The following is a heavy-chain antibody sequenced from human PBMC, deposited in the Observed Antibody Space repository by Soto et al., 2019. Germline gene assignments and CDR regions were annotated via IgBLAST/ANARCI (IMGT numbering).Heavy chain of an antibody. CDR1: GYTFTSYG. D-gene: IGHD3-9*01. CDR3: ARPNYDILTGYSLTSFFDY. V-gene: IGHV1-18*01. J-gene: IGHJ4*02. Sequence: GASVKVSCKASGYTFTSYGISWVRQAPGQGLEWMGWISAYNGNTNYAQKLQGRVTMTTDTSTSTAYMELRSLRSDDTAVYYCARPNYDILTGYSLTSFFDYWGQGTLVTVSS. CDR2: ISAYNGNT.